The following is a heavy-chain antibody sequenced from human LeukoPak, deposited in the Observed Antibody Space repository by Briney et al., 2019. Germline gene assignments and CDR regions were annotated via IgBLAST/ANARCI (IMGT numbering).Heavy chain of an antibody. V-gene: IGHV3-7*01. Sequence: QSGGSLRLSCAASGFTFSNNWMSWVRQAPGKGLEWVANVKQDGSEKYYADSVKGRFTISRDNAKNSLYMQMNSLRAEDTAVYYCARELAVTGPFDYWGQGTLVTVSS. CDR2: VKQDGSEK. CDR1: GFTFSNNW. CDR3: ARELAVTGPFDY. D-gene: IGHD6-19*01. J-gene: IGHJ4*02.